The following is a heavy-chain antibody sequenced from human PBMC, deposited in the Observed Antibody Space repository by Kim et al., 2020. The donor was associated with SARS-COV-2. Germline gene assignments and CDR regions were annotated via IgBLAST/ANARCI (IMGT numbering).Heavy chain of an antibody. D-gene: IGHD3-3*01. V-gene: IGHV4-38-2*02. Sequence: SETLSLTCTVSGYSISSGYYWGWIRRQPGKELEWMVSIFHSAGTYYYPSLINRLTITLVTSTNNFSLLLSPVIAADAAVLYYATDHPGYEHYYLYGLVV. J-gene: IGHJ6*01. CDR1: GYSISSGYY. CDR2: IFHSAGT. CDR3: ATDHPGYEHYYLYGLVV.